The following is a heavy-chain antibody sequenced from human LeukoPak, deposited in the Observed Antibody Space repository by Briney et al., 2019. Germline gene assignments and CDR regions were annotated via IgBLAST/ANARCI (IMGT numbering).Heavy chain of an antibody. V-gene: IGHV3-21*01. Sequence: PGGSLRLSCAASGFTFSSYSMTWVSQAPGKGLEWVSSISSSSSYIYYADSVKGRFTISRDNAKNSLYLQMNSLRAEDTAVYYCARDTHYYDSSGYYGNWGQGTLVTVSS. D-gene: IGHD3-22*01. CDR1: GFTFSSYS. J-gene: IGHJ4*02. CDR2: ISSSSSYI. CDR3: ARDTHYYDSSGYYGN.